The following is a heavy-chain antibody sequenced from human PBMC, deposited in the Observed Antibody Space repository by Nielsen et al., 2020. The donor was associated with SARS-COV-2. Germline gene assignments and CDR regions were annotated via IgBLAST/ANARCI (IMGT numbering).Heavy chain of an antibody. CDR1: GGSFSGYY. Sequence: SETLSLTCAVYGGSFSGYYWSWIRQPPGKGLEWIGEINHSGSTNYNPSLKSRVTISVDTSKNQFSLKLSSVTAADTAVYYCSLRYFDWLAPFDIWGQGTMVTVSS. D-gene: IGHD3-9*01. CDR3: SLRYFDWLAPFDI. J-gene: IGHJ3*02. CDR2: INHSGST. V-gene: IGHV4-34*01.